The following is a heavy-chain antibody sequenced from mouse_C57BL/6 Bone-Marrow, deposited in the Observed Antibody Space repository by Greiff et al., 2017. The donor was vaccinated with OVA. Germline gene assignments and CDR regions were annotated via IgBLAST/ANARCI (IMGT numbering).Heavy chain of an antibody. V-gene: IGHV2-2*01. D-gene: IGHD1-1*01. J-gene: IGHJ4*01. CDR1: GFSLTSYG. CDR2: IWSGGST. Sequence: VQLQESGPGLVQPSQSLSITCTVSGFSLTSYGVHWVRQSPGQGLEWLGVIWSGGSTDYNAAFISRLSISKDNSKSQVFFNMNSLQADDTAIYYCARTQFIATVVGAMDYWGQGTSVTVSS. CDR3: ARTQFIATVVGAMDY.